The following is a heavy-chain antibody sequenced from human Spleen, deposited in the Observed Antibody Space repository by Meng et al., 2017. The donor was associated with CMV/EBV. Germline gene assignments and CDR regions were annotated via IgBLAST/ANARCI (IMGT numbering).Heavy chain of an antibody. V-gene: IGHV3-38-3*01. J-gene: IGHJ6*02. CDR2: LSGGST. CDR3: AKDALDFWSGYYYYYYYGMDV. D-gene: IGHD3-3*01. Sequence: GESLKISCAASGFTVSSNEMSWVRQAPGKGLEWVSSLSGGSTYYADSRKGRFTISRDNSKNTLHLQMNSLRAEDTAVYYCAKDALDFWSGYYYYYYYGMDVWGQGTAVTVSS. CDR1: GFTVSSNE.